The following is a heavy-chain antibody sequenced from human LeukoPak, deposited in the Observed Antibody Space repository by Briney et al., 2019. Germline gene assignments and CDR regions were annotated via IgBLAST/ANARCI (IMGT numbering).Heavy chain of an antibody. CDR1: GGSISSYY. Sequence: PSETLPLACTVSGGSISSYYWSWIRQPAGKGLEWIGRIYTSGSTNYNPSLKSRVTMSVDTSKNQFSLKLSSVTAADTAVYYCARESVAAAEGDNFDYWGQGTLVTVSS. CDR3: ARESVAAAEGDNFDY. J-gene: IGHJ4*02. V-gene: IGHV4-4*07. CDR2: IYTSGST. D-gene: IGHD6-13*01.